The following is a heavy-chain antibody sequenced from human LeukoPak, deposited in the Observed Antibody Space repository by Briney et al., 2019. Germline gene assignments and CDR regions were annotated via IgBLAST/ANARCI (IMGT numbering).Heavy chain of an antibody. CDR2: IIPILGIA. CDR3: ATHCSSTSCYAGSFDY. J-gene: IGHJ4*02. V-gene: IGHV1-69*02. D-gene: IGHD2-2*01. CDR1: GGTFGSYT. Sequence: SSVKVSCKASGGTFGSYTISWVRQAPGQGLEWMGRIIPILGIANYAQKSQGRVTITADKSTSTAYMELSSLRSEDTAVYYCATHCSSTSCYAGSFDYWGQGTPVTVSS.